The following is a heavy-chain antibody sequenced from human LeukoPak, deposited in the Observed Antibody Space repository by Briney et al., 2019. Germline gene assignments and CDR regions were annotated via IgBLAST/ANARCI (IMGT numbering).Heavy chain of an antibody. CDR1: GFTFSSCA. CDR3: AKDSKIVGPTFRSYHYMDV. V-gene: IGHV3-23*01. CDR2: ISTSGGRT. D-gene: IGHD1-26*01. J-gene: IGHJ6*03. Sequence: GGSLRLSCAASGFTFSSCAMSWVRQAPGKGLEWVSAISTSGGRTFYADSVKGRFTISRDNSKNTLYLQMNSLRVEDTAVYYCAKDSKIVGPTFRSYHYMDVWGKGTTVTVSS.